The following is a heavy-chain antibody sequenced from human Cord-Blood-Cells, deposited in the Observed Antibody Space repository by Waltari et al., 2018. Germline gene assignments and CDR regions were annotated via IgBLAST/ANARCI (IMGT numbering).Heavy chain of an antibody. Sequence: AGLLKPSETLSLTCAVYGGSFSGYYWSWIRQPPGKGLEWIGEINHSGSTNYNPSLKSRVTISVDTSKNQFSLKLSSVTAADTAVYYCARALIEYSSSSYFDYWGQGTLVTVSS. D-gene: IGHD6-6*01. CDR1: GGSFSGYY. CDR3: ARALIEYSSSSYFDY. CDR2: INHSGST. V-gene: IGHV4-34*01. J-gene: IGHJ4*02.